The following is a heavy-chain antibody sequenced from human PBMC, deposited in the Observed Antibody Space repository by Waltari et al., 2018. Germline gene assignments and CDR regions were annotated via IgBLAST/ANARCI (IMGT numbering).Heavy chain of an antibody. CDR3: ARDVRGYSGYDTGHYYYYYMDV. CDR1: GFTFSSYW. Sequence: EVQLVESGGDLVQPGGSLRLSCAASGFTFSSYWMSWVRQAPGKGLEWVANIKQDGSEKYYVDSVKGRFTISRDNAKNSLYLQMNSLRAEDTAVYYCARDVRGYSGYDTGHYYYYYMDVWGKGTTVTISS. V-gene: IGHV3-7*01. J-gene: IGHJ6*03. D-gene: IGHD5-12*01. CDR2: IKQDGSEK.